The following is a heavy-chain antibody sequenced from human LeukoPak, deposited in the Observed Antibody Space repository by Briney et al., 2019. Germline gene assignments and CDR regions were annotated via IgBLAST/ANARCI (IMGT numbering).Heavy chain of an antibody. J-gene: IGHJ4*02. CDR2: ISGSGGST. CDR1: GFTFSSYA. V-gene: IGHV3-23*01. Sequence: GGSLRLSCAASGFTFSSYAMSWVRQAPGKGLEWVSAISGSGGSTYYADSVKGRFTFSRDNFKKTLYLQMNSLRVEDTAVYYCAKRLGAARTSLDYWGQGTLVTVSS. D-gene: IGHD6-6*01. CDR3: AKRLGAARTSLDY.